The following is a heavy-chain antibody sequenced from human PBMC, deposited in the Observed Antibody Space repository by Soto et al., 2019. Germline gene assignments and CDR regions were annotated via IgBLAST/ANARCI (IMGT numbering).Heavy chain of an antibody. Sequence: LSLTCTVSGGSISSGGYYWSWIRQHPGKGLEWIGYIYYSGSTYYNPSLKSRVTISVDTSKNQFSLKLSSVTAADTAVYYCAARGGGDYYDSSGYNDAFDIWGQGTMVTVSS. D-gene: IGHD3-22*01. V-gene: IGHV4-31*03. CDR3: AARGGGDYYDSSGYNDAFDI. CDR1: GGSISSGGYY. J-gene: IGHJ3*02. CDR2: IYYSGST.